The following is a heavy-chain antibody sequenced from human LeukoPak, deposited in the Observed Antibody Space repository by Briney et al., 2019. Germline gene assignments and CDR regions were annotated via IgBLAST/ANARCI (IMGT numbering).Heavy chain of an antibody. V-gene: IGHV4-34*01. Sequence: SETLSLTCAVYGGSFSGYYWSWVRPPPGKGLEWIGEINHSGSTNYNPSLKSRVTISVDTSKNQFSLKLSSVTAADTAVYYCARAYNSGSYYPFDYWGQGTLVTVSS. CDR2: INHSGST. CDR1: GGSFSGYY. D-gene: IGHD1-26*01. CDR3: ARAYNSGSYYPFDY. J-gene: IGHJ4*02.